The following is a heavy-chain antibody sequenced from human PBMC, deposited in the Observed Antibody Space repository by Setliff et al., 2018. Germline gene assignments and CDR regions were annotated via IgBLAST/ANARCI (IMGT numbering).Heavy chain of an antibody. Sequence: PSETLSLTCTVSGGSISSYYWSWIRQPPGKRLEWIGYIYYSGSTNYNPSLESRVTISADTSKNQFSLRLNSATAADTAVYYCARLRGAFDYWGQGTLVTVSS. V-gene: IGHV4-59*01. D-gene: IGHD3-16*01. J-gene: IGHJ4*02. CDR3: ARLRGAFDY. CDR1: GGSISSYY. CDR2: IYYSGST.